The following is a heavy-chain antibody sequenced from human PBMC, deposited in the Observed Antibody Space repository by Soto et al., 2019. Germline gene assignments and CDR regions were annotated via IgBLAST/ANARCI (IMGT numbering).Heavy chain of an antibody. D-gene: IGHD6-19*01. Sequence: ASVKVTCKASGYTFTSYGISWVRQAPGQGLEWMGWISAYNGNTNYAQKLQGRVTMTTDTSTSTAYMELRSLRSDDTAVYYCARVPIYSSGWYLGWFDPWGQGTLVTVSS. V-gene: IGHV1-18*01. CDR2: ISAYNGNT. J-gene: IGHJ5*02. CDR3: ARVPIYSSGWYLGWFDP. CDR1: GYTFTSYG.